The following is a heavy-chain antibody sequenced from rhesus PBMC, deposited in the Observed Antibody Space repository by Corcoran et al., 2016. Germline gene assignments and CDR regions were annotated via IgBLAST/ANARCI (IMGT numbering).Heavy chain of an antibody. CDR3: ARNSYSGSYYHWYFDL. CDR2: IYGSCGST. J-gene: IGHJ2*01. D-gene: IGHD3-16*01. Sequence: QVQLQESGPGLVKPSETLSLTCAVSGGSISSNYWSLIRQPPGQGLEWIGRIYGSCGSTDYNPSLKSRVTISTDTSKNQFSLKLSSVTAADTAVYYCARNSYSGSYYHWYFDLWGPGTPITISS. CDR1: GGSISSNY. V-gene: IGHV4-160*01.